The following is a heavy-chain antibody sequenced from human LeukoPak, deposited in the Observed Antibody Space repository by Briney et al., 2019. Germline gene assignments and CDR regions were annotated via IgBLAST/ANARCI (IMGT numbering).Heavy chain of an antibody. CDR2: ISSSGSTI. V-gene: IGHV3-11*01. Sequence: GGSLRLSCAASGFTFSDYYMSGIRQAPGKGLAWVSYISSSGSTIYYAYSVEGRFTISRDNAKNSLYLQMNSLRAEDTAVYYCARVDTAMANYWGQGTLVTVSS. CDR3: ARVDTAMANY. J-gene: IGHJ4*02. CDR1: GFTFSDYY. D-gene: IGHD5-18*01.